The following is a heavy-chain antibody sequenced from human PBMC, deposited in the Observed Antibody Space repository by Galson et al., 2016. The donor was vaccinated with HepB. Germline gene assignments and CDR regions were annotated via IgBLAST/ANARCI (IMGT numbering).Heavy chain of an antibody. D-gene: IGHD2-21*01. J-gene: IGHJ5*02. V-gene: IGHV4-61*01. CDR2: ISYSGST. CDR3: SSLLWGLYNWFDP. CDR1: GGSVTSGYNY. Sequence: ETLSLTCTVAGGSVTSGYNYWSWIRQAPGKGLEWIGYISYSGSTNFNPSLKSRVTIPVDTSKNQFSLKLTPVTAAATAVYYCSSLLWGLYNWFDPWGQGTLVTVSS.